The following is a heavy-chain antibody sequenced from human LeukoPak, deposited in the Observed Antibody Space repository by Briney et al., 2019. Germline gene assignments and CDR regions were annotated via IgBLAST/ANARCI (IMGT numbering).Heavy chain of an antibody. CDR1: GFTFSSYV. D-gene: IGHD2-15*01. CDR3: ARGRGVYGYWYFDL. V-gene: IGHV3-23*01. J-gene: IGHJ2*01. CDR2: ISGNGRNT. Sequence: GGSLRLSCAASGFTFSSYVMSWVRQAPGKGLEWVSTISGNGRNTYYADSVKGRFTISRDNSKITVYLEMNSLRAEDTAVYCCARGRGVYGYWYFDLWGRGTLVTVSS.